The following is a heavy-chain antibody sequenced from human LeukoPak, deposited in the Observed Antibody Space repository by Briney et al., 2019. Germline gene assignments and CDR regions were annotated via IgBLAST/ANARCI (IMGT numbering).Heavy chain of an antibody. Sequence: ASVKVSCKASGYTFTGYYMHWVRQAPGQGLEWMGWINPNSGGTNYAQKFQGRVTMTRDTSISTAYMDVSRLRSDDTAVYYCASGRDYGDERGAFDIWGQGTMVTVSS. D-gene: IGHD4-17*01. CDR1: GYTFTGYY. J-gene: IGHJ3*02. CDR3: ASGRDYGDERGAFDI. V-gene: IGHV1-2*02. CDR2: INPNSGGT.